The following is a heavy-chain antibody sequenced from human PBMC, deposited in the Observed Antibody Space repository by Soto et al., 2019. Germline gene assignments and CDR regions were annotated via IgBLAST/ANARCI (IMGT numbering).Heavy chain of an antibody. J-gene: IGHJ4*02. CDR2: IYYSGST. CDR3: AGIYSGSPGGTLRY. Sequence: QVQLQESGPGLVKPSQTLSLTCTVSGGSISSGGYYWSWIRQHPGKGLEWIGYIYYSGSTYYNPTLKRRVTISVDTSKNQFSLKLSSVTAAGTAVYYCAGIYSGSPGGTLRYWGQGTLVTVSS. V-gene: IGHV4-31*03. D-gene: IGHD1-26*01. CDR1: GGSISSGGYY.